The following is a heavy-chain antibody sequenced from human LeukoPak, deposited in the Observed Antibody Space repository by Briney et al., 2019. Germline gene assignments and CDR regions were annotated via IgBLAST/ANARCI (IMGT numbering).Heavy chain of an antibody. CDR1: GYPFSSYG. Sequence: PGGSLRLSCAVSGYPFSSYGIHWVRQAPGKGLEWVALIWDDGNTEYYADSVKGRFTISRDNSKHTVYLRMNRLRAEDTAVYHCARVGYQGSVGYYYAATMDVCGQGTTVTVSS. J-gene: IGHJ6*02. V-gene: IGHV3-33*01. CDR3: ARVGYQGSVGYYYAATMDV. CDR2: IWDDGNTE. D-gene: IGHD3-22*01.